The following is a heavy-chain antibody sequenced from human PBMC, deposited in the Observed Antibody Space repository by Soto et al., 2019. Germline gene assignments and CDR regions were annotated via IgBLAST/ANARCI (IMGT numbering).Heavy chain of an antibody. J-gene: IGHJ6*02. Sequence: HPGGSLRLSCAASGFTFSSFWMHWVRQAPGKGLEWVSVIYSGGSTYYADSVKGRFTISRDNSKNMLYLQMNSLRAEDTAVYYCASDGFWTRFGDFNGMDVWGQGTTVTVSS. V-gene: IGHV3-66*01. CDR2: IYSGGST. CDR3: ASDGFWTRFGDFNGMDV. CDR1: GFTFSSFW. D-gene: IGHD3-10*01.